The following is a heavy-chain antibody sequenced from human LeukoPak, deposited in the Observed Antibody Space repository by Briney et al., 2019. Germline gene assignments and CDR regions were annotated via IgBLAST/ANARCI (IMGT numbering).Heavy chain of an antibody. CDR2: ISAYNGNT. J-gene: IGHJ4*02. Sequence: ASVKASCKASGYTFTSYGISWVRQAPGQGLEWMGWISAYNGNTNYAQKLQGRVTMTTDTSTSTAYMELRSLRSDDTAVYYCARLPEYSSSWYFDYWGQGTLVTVSS. CDR3: ARLPEYSSSWYFDY. D-gene: IGHD6-13*01. V-gene: IGHV1-18*01. CDR1: GYTFTSYG.